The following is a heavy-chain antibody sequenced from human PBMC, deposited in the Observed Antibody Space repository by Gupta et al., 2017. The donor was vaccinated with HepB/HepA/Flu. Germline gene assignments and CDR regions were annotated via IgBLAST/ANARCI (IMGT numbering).Heavy chain of an antibody. CDR3: AADPSGYYSFDY. J-gene: IGHJ4*02. V-gene: IGHV1-58*01. CDR2: IVVGSGNT. Sequence: QMQLVQSGPEVKKPGTSVKVSCKASGFTFTSSAVQWVRQARGQRLEWIGWIVVGSGNTNYAQKFQERVTITRDMSTSTAYMELSSLRSEDTAVYYCAADPSGYYSFDYWGQGTLVTVSS. CDR1: GFTFTSSA. D-gene: IGHD3-22*01.